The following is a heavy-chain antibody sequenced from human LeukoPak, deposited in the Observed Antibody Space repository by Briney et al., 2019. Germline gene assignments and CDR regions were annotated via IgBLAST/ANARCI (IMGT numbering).Heavy chain of an antibody. D-gene: IGHD1-26*01. CDR1: DGSLSGYY. CDR2: INHSGST. V-gene: IGHV4-34*01. Sequence: SETLSLTCAVYDGSLSGYYWGWIRQPPGKGLEWIGEINHSGSTNYNPSLKSRVSISIDTSKTQFSLNLTSVTAADTAVYYCASRGRWGQGTLVTVSS. J-gene: IGHJ4*02. CDR3: ASRGR.